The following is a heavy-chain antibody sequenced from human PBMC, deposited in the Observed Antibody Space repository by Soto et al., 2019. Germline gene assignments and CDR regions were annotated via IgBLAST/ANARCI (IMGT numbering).Heavy chain of an antibody. J-gene: IGHJ4*02. CDR3: SRTDYSSSLYYFHS. Sequence: PGGSLRLSCEASGFSFSTYGMRWVRQPPGKGLEWVSFISHDGSNKYYADSVKGRFTISRDNSKNTLFVQMDNLRAEDTAIYYCSRTDYSSSLYYFHSWGQGTLVTVSS. V-gene: IGHV3-30*03. CDR2: ISHDGSNK. CDR1: GFSFSTYG. D-gene: IGHD6-13*01.